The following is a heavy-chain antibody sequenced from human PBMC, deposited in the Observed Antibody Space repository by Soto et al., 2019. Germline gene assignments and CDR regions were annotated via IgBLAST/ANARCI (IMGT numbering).Heavy chain of an antibody. CDR3: ARVGSGDSHNAFDI. Sequence: QVQLQESGPGLVKPSQALCLTCTVSGGSISSGGYYWSWIRQHPGKGLEWIGYIYYSGSTYYNPSLKSRVTISVDTSKNQFSLKLSSVTAADTAVYYCARVGSGDSHNAFDIWGQGTMVTVSS. J-gene: IGHJ3*02. D-gene: IGHD3-10*01. CDR1: GGSISSGGYY. V-gene: IGHV4-31*03. CDR2: IYYSGST.